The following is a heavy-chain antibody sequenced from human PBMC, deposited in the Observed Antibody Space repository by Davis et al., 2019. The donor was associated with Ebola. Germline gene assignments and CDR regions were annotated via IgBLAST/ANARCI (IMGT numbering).Heavy chain of an antibody. D-gene: IGHD6-6*01. V-gene: IGHV4-38-2*01. CDR2: IYYSGST. Sequence: PSETLSLTCAVANYSISSGDYWGWIRQSPGRGLEWIGSIYYSGSTHYNPSLTSRVTISVDTSKNQFSLSLRSVTAADTAVYYCARNSTSSYFDSWRQGTLVTVSA. CDR1: NYSISSGDY. CDR3: ARNSTSSYFDS. J-gene: IGHJ4*02.